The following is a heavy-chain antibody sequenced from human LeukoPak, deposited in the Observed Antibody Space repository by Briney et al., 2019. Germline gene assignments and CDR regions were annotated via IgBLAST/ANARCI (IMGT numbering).Heavy chain of an antibody. CDR1: GFTFGDYA. Sequence: PGGSLRLSCTASGFTFGDYAMSWVRQAPGKGLEWVGFIRSKAYGGTTEYAASVKGRFTISRDDSKSIAYLQMNSLKTEDTAVYYCTRTPYSSSWTTLYYYYYYMDVWGKGATVTVSS. CDR3: TRTPYSSSWTTLYYYYYYMDV. J-gene: IGHJ6*03. D-gene: IGHD6-13*01. V-gene: IGHV3-49*04. CDR2: IRSKAYGGTT.